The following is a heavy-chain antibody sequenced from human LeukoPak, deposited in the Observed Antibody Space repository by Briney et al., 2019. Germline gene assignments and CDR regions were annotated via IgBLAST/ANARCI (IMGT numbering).Heavy chain of an antibody. V-gene: IGHV3-30-3*01. CDR1: GFTFSSYA. CDR3: ARGLGLVLRFLEWLFPDDAFDI. D-gene: IGHD3-3*01. CDR2: ISYDGSNK. Sequence: GGSLRLSCAASGFTFSSYAMHWVRQAPGKGLEWVAVISYDGSNKYYADSVKSRFTISRDNSKNTLYLQMNSLRAEDTAVYYCARGLGLVLRFLEWLFPDDAFDIWGQGTMVTVSS. J-gene: IGHJ3*02.